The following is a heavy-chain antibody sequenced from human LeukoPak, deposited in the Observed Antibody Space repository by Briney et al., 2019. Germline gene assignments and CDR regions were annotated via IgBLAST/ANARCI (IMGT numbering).Heavy chain of an antibody. CDR3: ARDHRSYYKNYYYYYGMDV. V-gene: IGHV4-31*02. CDR2: IYYSGST. J-gene: IGHJ6*02. D-gene: IGHD1-26*01. Sequence: PSQTLSLTWTVSGGSISSGGNYWSWILHHPGKGLEWIGYIYYSGSTNYNPSLRSRITISVDTSKNQFSLKMSSVTAEDTAVYYCARDHRSYYKNYYYYYGMDVWGQGTTVTVSS. CDR1: GGSISSGGNY.